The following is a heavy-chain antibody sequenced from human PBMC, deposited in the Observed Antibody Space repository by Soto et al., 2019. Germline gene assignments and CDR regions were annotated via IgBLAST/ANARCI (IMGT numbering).Heavy chain of an antibody. Sequence: QVQLVQSGAEVKKPGSSVKVSCKASGGTFKKYVISWVRQAPGQGLEWMGGIIPIFGTANYAQKFRGRVRSTADESTNTAYMEVSSLRFEDTAVCYGEGVFSDEKSKYYFDYWGQGTLVTVSS. V-gene: IGHV1-69*01. CDR1: GGTFKKYV. CDR3: EGVFSDEKSKYYFDY. J-gene: IGHJ4*02. CDR2: IIPIFGTA. D-gene: IGHD1-26*01.